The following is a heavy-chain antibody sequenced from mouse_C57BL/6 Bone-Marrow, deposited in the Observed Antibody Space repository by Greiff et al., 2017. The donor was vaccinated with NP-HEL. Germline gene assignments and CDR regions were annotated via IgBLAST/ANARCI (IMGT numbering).Heavy chain of an antibody. CDR1: GYTFTSYW. CDR2: IHPNSGST. V-gene: IGHV1-64*01. D-gene: IGHD2-1*01. J-gene: IGHJ2*01. CDR3: LIYYGSSFDY. Sequence: QVQLQQPGAELVKPGASVKLSCKASGYTFTSYWMHWVKQRPGQGLEWIGMIHPNSGSTNYNEKFKSKATLTVDKSSSTAYMQLSSLTSEDSAVYYCLIYYGSSFDYWGQGTTLTVSS.